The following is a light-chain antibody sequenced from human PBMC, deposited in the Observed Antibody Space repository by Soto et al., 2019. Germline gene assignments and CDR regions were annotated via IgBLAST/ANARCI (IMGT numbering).Light chain of an antibody. CDR1: QSINYW. V-gene: IGKV1-5*03. CDR3: QQSSNYPYT. J-gene: IGKJ2*01. Sequence: DIQMTQSPSTLSASVGDRVTITCRASQSINYWLAWFQQKPGKAPKLLIYGASSLESGVPSRFSGSGSGTQFTLTISSLQPADFATYYCQQSSNYPYTFGQGTKLEIK. CDR2: GAS.